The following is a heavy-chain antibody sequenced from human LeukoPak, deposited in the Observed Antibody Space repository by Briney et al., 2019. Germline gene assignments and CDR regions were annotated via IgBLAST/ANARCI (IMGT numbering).Heavy chain of an antibody. J-gene: IGHJ4*02. CDR3: ARGFSSWPYYFDY. D-gene: IGHD6-13*01. CDR2: MYYSGST. V-gene: IGHV4-59*01. CDR1: GGSISRYY. Sequence: SETLSLTCSVSGGSISRYYWNWIRQPPGKGLEWIGYMYYSGSTNYNPSLKSRVTISIDTSKNQFSLKLSSVTAADTAVYYCARGFSSWPYYFDYWGQGTLLTVSS.